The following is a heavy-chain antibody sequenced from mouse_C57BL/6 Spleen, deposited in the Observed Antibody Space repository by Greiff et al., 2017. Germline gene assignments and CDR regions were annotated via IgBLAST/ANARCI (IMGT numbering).Heavy chain of an antibody. CDR3: AKATGTWFAY. Sequence: VQLQQSGPELVKPGASVKISCKASGYSFTDYNMNWVKQSNGKSLEWIGVINPNYGTTSYNQKFKGKATLTVDQSSSTAYRQLNSLTSEDSAVYNWAKATGTWFAYWGQGTLVTVSA. J-gene: IGHJ3*01. CDR1: GYSFTDYN. D-gene: IGHD3-2*02. V-gene: IGHV1-39*01. CDR2: INPNYGTT.